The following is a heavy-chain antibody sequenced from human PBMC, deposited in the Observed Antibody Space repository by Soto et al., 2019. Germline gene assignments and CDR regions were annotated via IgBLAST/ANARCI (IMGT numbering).Heavy chain of an antibody. CDR2: IIPIFGTA. CDR1: GGTFSSYA. Sequence: QVQLVQSGAEVKKPGSSVKVSCKASGGTFSSYAISWVRQAPGQGLEWMGGIIPIFGTANYAQKFQGRVTITADEYTSTAYRELSSLRSEDTAVYYCARTVVVPAAIANYYYGMDVWGQGTTVNVSS. CDR3: ARTVVVPAAIANYYYGMDV. D-gene: IGHD2-2*02. V-gene: IGHV1-69*01. J-gene: IGHJ6*02.